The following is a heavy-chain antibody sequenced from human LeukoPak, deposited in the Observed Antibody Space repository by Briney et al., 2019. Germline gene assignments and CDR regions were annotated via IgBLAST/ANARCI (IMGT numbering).Heavy chain of an antibody. Sequence: PGGSLRLSCAASGFTFSSYAMSWVRQAPGKGLEWVSAISGSGGSTYYADSVKGRFTISRDNSKNTLYLQMSSLRAEDTAVYYCVKAPEGVRRWPDYYYYGMDVWGQGTTVTVSS. CDR2: ISGSGGST. D-gene: IGHD4-23*01. CDR1: GFTFSSYA. V-gene: IGHV3-23*01. J-gene: IGHJ6*02. CDR3: VKAPEGVRRWPDYYYYGMDV.